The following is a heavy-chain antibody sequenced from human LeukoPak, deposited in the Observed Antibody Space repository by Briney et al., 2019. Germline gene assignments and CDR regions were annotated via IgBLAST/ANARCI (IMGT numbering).Heavy chain of an antibody. CDR3: ARIPLYYFGSGSFFPLAFDP. D-gene: IGHD3-10*01. CDR2: IYHSGST. Sequence: GSLRLSCAASGFTFSSYAMSWVRQPPGKGLEWIGEIYHSGSTNYNPSLKSRVTISVDKSKNQFSLKLSSVTAADTAVYYCARIPLYYFGSGSFFPLAFDPWGQGTLVTVSS. CDR1: GFTFSSYAM. V-gene: IGHV4-4*02. J-gene: IGHJ5*02.